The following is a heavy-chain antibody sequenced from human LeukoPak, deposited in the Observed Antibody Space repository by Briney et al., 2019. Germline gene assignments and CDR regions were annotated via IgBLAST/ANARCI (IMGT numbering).Heavy chain of an antibody. J-gene: IGHJ3*02. CDR2: INPNSGGT. D-gene: IGHD6-13*01. V-gene: IGHV1-2*02. CDR1: GYTFTGYY. Sequence: ASVKVSCKASGYTFTGYYMHWVRQAPGQGLEWMGWINPNSGGTNYAQKFQGRVTMTRDTSISTAYMELSRLRSDDTAVYYCARIAAAGTNAFDIWGQGTMVTVSS. CDR3: ARIAAAGTNAFDI.